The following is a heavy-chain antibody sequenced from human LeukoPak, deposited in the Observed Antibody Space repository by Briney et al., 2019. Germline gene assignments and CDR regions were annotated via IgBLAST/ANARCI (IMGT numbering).Heavy chain of an antibody. Sequence: GASVKVSCKASGYTFTSYAMNWVRQAPGQGLEWMGWINTNTGNPTYAQGFTGRFVFSLDTSVSTAYLQISSLKAEDTAVYYCARDFTPYYYDSSGYPDYWGQGTLVTVSS. CDR2: INTNTGNP. V-gene: IGHV7-4-1*02. J-gene: IGHJ4*02. CDR1: GYTFTSYA. CDR3: ARDFTPYYYDSSGYPDY. D-gene: IGHD3-22*01.